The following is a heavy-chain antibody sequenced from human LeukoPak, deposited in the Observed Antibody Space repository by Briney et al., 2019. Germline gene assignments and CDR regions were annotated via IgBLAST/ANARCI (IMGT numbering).Heavy chain of an antibody. CDR3: ARGLLYFDWFLDY. CDR1: GYTFTGYY. D-gene: IGHD3-9*01. V-gene: IGHV1-2*02. CDR2: INPNSGGT. J-gene: IGHJ4*02. Sequence: ASVKVSCKTSGYTFTGYYMHWVRQAPGQGLEWMGWINPNSGGTNYAQKLQGRVTMTTDTSTSTAYMELRSLRSDDTAVYYCARGLLYFDWFLDYWGQGTLVTVSS.